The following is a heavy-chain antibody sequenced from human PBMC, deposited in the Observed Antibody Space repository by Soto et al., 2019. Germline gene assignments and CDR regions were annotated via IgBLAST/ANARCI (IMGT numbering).Heavy chain of an antibody. CDR1: GFSFDGYA. CDR3: AKDYSSSWTTGGMDV. CDR2: ISWDGGST. J-gene: IGHJ6*02. D-gene: IGHD6-13*01. V-gene: IGHV3-43D*04. Sequence: PGGSLRLSCAASGFSFDGYAMHWVRQAPGKGLEWVSLISWDGGSTNYADSVKGRFTISRDNSKNSLYLQMNRLRAEDTALYYCAKDYSSSWTTGGMDVWGQGTTVTVSS.